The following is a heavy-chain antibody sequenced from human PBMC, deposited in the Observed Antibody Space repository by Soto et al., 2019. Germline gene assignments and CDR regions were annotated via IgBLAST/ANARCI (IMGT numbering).Heavy chain of an antibody. Sequence: SETLSLTCTVSGGSISSYYWSWIRQPPGKGLEWIGYVYYSGGTDYNPSLKSRLTISVDTSKNQFSLKLSSVTAADTAVYYCARQASLAGRLDGFDVWGQGTMVTVSS. CDR2: VYYSGGT. V-gene: IGHV4-59*08. J-gene: IGHJ3*01. D-gene: IGHD1-1*01. CDR3: ARQASLAGRLDGFDV. CDR1: GGSISSYY.